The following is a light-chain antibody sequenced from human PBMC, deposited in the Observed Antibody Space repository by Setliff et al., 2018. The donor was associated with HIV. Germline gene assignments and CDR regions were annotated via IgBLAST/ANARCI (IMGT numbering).Light chain of an antibody. J-gene: IGLJ1*01. V-gene: IGLV2-14*01. Sequence: QSALARPASVSGSPGPSITISCTGTSSDVGGYSYVSWYQQHPGKAPKLIIYEVRNRPSGVSNRFSGSKSGNTASLTISGLQAEDEADYYCSSYAITNTLPFGTGTKGTVL. CDR3: SSYAITNTLP. CDR2: EVR. CDR1: SSDVGGYSY.